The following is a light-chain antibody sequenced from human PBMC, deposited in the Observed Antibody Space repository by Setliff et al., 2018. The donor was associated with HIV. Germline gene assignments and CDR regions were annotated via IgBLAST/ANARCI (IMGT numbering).Light chain of an antibody. Sequence: QSALTQPRSVSGSPGQSVTIPCGGTSSDVGGYDYVSWYQQHPGKAPKLMIYDVSKRPSGVPDRFSGSKSGNTASLTISGLQAEDEADYYCCSYAGSYSYVFGAGTKVTVL. CDR1: SSDVGGYDY. V-gene: IGLV2-11*01. CDR3: CSYAGSYSYV. J-gene: IGLJ1*01. CDR2: DVS.